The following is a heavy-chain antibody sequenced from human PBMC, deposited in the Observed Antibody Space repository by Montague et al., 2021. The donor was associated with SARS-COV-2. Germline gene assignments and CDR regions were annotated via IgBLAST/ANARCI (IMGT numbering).Heavy chain of an antibody. V-gene: IGHV4-34*01. D-gene: IGHD3-3*01. CDR2: INHRGST. J-gene: IGHJ3*02. CDR1: GGSISGYY. Sequence: SETLSLTCAVYGGSISGYYWSWIRQPPGKGLEWIGEINHRGSTNCNPSLKSRVIISVDTSKNQFSLKLSSVTAADAAVYYCARGSGPRSITHFGVIISGHVFDIWGQGTMVTVSS. CDR3: ARGSGPRSITHFGVIISGHVFDI.